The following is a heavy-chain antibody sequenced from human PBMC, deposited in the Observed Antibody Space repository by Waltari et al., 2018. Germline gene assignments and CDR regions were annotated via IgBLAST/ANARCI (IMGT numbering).Heavy chain of an antibody. D-gene: IGHD3-3*01. Sequence: EVQLVESGGGLVQHGGSLRLSCAASGFTSSAYRMHWVRQAPGKGLVWVSLINADGRATLYADSVKGRFTMSRDNAKDTLYLQMNSLRGEDTAVYYCAIQISGVVFWGQGTLVTVSS. V-gene: IGHV3-74*01. J-gene: IGHJ4*02. CDR2: INADGRAT. CDR1: GFTSSAYR. CDR3: AIQISGVVF.